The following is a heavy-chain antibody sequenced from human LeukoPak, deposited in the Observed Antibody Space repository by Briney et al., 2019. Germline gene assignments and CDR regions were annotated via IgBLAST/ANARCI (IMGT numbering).Heavy chain of an antibody. D-gene: IGHD5-12*01. Sequence: PGGSLRLSCAASGFTFSSYGMNWVRQAPGKGLEWVSYISSSSSTIYYADSVRGRFTISRDNAKNSLFLQMNSLRAEDTAVYYCARDQGYSRVWGQGTLVTVSS. J-gene: IGHJ4*02. CDR1: GFTFSSYG. CDR3: ARDQGYSRV. V-gene: IGHV3-48*04. CDR2: ISSSSSTI.